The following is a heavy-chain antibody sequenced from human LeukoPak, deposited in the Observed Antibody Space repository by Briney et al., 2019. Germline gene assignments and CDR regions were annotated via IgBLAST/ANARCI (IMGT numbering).Heavy chain of an antibody. J-gene: IGHJ5*02. CDR1: GFTFSSYW. Sequence: GGSLRLSCAASGFTFSSYWMNWVRQAPGKGLEWVSSISTSSSYIYYADSVKGRFTISRDNARNSLYLQMNTLRAEDTAVYSCARGADGVSSNSRGWFDPWGQGTLVTVSS. CDR2: ISTSSSYI. CDR3: ARGADGVSSNSRGWFDP. V-gene: IGHV3-21*01. D-gene: IGHD2-15*01.